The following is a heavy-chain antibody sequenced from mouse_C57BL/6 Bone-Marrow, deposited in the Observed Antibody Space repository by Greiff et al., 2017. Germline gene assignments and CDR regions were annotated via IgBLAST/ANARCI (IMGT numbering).Heavy chain of an antibody. CDR3: TELDDDYVAWFAY. D-gene: IGHD2-4*01. CDR2: IRLKSDNYAT. Sequence: EVKVEESGGGLVQPGGSMKLSCVASGFTFSNYWMNWVRQSPEKGLEWVAQIRLKSDNYATHYAESVKGRFTISRDDSKSSVYLKMNNLRAEDTGIYYCTELDDDYVAWFAYWGQGTLVTVSA. CDR1: GFTFSNYW. V-gene: IGHV6-3*01. J-gene: IGHJ3*01.